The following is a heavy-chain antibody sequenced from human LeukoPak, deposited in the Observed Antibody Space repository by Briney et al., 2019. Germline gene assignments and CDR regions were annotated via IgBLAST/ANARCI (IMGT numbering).Heavy chain of an antibody. CDR3: ARVRALSYYDSSGDLYYFDY. J-gene: IGHJ4*02. CDR2: IYYSGST. Sequence: SEILSLTCTVSGGSISSYYWSWLRQPPGKGLEWMGYIYYSGSTDYNPSLKSRVTISVDTSKNRFSLRLSSVTAADTAVYYCARVRALSYYDSSGDLYYFDYWGQGTLVTVSS. CDR1: GGSISSYY. V-gene: IGHV4-59*01. D-gene: IGHD3-22*01.